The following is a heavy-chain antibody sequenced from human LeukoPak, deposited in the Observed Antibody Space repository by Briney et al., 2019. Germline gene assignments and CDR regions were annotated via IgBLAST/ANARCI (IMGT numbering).Heavy chain of an antibody. Sequence: PGGSLRLSCAASGFTFSSYWMSWVRQAPGKGLEWVANIKQDGSEKYYVDSVKGRFTISRDNSKNTLYLQMNSLRAEDTALYYCAKGSDTIAAAGTLGYWGQGTLVTVSS. V-gene: IGHV3-7*03. CDR2: IKQDGSEK. D-gene: IGHD6-13*01. CDR1: GFTFSSYW. J-gene: IGHJ4*02. CDR3: AKGSDTIAAAGTLGY.